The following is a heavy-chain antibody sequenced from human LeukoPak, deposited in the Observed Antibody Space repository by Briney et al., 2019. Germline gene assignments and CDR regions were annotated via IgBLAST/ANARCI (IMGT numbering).Heavy chain of an antibody. D-gene: IGHD3-22*01. CDR1: GFTFSSYG. Sequence: GRSLRLSCAASGFTFSSYGMHWVRQAPGKGLEWVAAISHDGSNKYYADSVKGRFTISRDNTKNTLYLQMNSLRAEDTAVYYCAKNNYYDSSGYFDYWGQGTLVTVSS. CDR2: ISHDGSNK. V-gene: IGHV3-30*18. CDR3: AKNNYYDSSGYFDY. J-gene: IGHJ4*02.